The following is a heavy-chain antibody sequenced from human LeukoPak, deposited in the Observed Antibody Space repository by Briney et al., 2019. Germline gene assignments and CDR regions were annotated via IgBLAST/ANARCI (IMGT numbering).Heavy chain of an antibody. D-gene: IGHD6-13*01. Sequence: SETLSLTCTVCVASNSGSYWSWLRQPAGKGLEWIGRVDTSVNTNYNHPIKSRVTMSVDTSKTQFSLNLSSLTAADTAVYFCARGGAAPGIFDYWGQGTLAPVSS. CDR3: ARGGAAPGIFDY. J-gene: IGHJ4*02. V-gene: IGHV4-4*07. CDR2: VDTSVNT. CDR1: VASNSGSY.